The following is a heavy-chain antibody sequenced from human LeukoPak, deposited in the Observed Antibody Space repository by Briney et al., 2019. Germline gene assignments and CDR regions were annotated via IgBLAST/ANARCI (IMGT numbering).Heavy chain of an antibody. Sequence: PSETLSLTCSVSGGSFIHYYWSSIRQPPGKALEYIGYVFYNGITKYNPSLRSRVTISVDTSQNQFSLKLRTVTAADTAVYYCARLPCTSCPSDYWGQGTLVTVSS. CDR2: VFYNGIT. D-gene: IGHD2-2*01. J-gene: IGHJ4*02. CDR1: GGSFIHYY. V-gene: IGHV4-59*01. CDR3: ARLPCTSCPSDY.